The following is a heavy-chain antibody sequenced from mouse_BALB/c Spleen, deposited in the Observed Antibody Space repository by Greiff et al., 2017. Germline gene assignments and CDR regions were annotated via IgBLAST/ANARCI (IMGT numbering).Heavy chain of an antibody. CDR1: GYTFTSYW. D-gene: IGHD2-3*01. Sequence: EVKLVESGTVLARPGASVKMSCKASGYTFTSYWMHWVKLRPGQGLEWIGAIYPGNSDTSYNQKFKGKAKLTAVTSTSTAYMELSSLTNEDSAVYYCTRWLLRRMDYWGQGTSVTVSS. J-gene: IGHJ4*01. CDR3: TRWLLRRMDY. V-gene: IGHV1-5*01. CDR2: IYPGNSDT.